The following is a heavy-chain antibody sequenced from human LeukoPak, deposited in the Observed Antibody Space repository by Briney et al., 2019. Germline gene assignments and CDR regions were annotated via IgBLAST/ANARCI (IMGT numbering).Heavy chain of an antibody. Sequence: SETLSLTCTVSGGSISSGGCYWSWIRQHPGKGLEWIGYIYYSGSTYYNPSLKCRVTISVDTSKNQFSLKLSSVTAADTAVYYCARNVGYSYGHPDYWGQGTLVTVSS. CDR3: ARNVGYSYGHPDY. V-gene: IGHV4-31*03. CDR2: IYYSGST. CDR1: GGSISSGGCY. D-gene: IGHD5-18*01. J-gene: IGHJ4*02.